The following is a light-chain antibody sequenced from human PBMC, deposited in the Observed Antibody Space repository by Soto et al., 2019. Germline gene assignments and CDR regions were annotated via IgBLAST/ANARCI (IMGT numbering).Light chain of an antibody. V-gene: IGKV3-20*01. CDR3: QQYDSSPQMCT. CDR1: QSVSSAY. J-gene: IGKJ2*02. CDR2: GAS. Sequence: EIVLTQSPGTLSLSPGERATLSCRASQSVSSAYLAWYQQKPGQAHRLLIYGASSRATGIPDRFSGSGSGTDFTLTISRLEPEDFAVYYCQQYDSSPQMCTFGQGTKLEIK.